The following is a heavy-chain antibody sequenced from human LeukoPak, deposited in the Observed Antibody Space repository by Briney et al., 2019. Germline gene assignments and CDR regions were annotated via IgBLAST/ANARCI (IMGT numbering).Heavy chain of an antibody. D-gene: IGHD1-26*01. J-gene: IGHJ3*02. V-gene: IGHV3-7*01. CDR2: IKQDGSEK. Sequence: GGSLRLSCAASGFTFSSYWMSWVRQAPGKGLEWVANIKQDGSEKYYVDSVKGRFTISRDNAKNSLYLQMNSLRAEDTAVYYCAGDRSSDAFDIWGQGTMVTVSS. CDR3: AGDRSSDAFDI. CDR1: GFTFSSYW.